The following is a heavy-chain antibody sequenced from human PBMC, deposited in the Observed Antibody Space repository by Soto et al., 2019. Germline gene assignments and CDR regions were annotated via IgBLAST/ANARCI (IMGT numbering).Heavy chain of an antibody. J-gene: IGHJ5*02. Sequence: TLSLTCTVSGGSISSGDYYWSWIRQPPGKGLEWIGYIYYSGSTYYNPSLKSRVTISVDTSKNQFSLKLSSVTAADTAVYYCARNRGDYSTSGNWFDPWGQGTLVTVSP. CDR3: ARNRGDYSTSGNWFDP. V-gene: IGHV4-30-4*01. D-gene: IGHD2-21*01. CDR2: IYYSGST. CDR1: GGSISSGDYY.